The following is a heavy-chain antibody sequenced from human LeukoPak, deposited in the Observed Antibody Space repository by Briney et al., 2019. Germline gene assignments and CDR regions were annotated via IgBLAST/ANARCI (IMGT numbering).Heavy chain of an antibody. CDR2: ISGSGGST. CDR1: GFTFSSYA. J-gene: IGHJ3*02. Sequence: GGSLRLSCAASGFTFSSYAMSWVRQAPGKGLEWVSAISGSGGSTYYADSVKGRFTISRDNSKNTLYLQMSSLRAEDTAVYYCAKAVAGQFAAFDIWGQGTMVTVSS. CDR3: AKAVAGQFAAFDI. D-gene: IGHD6-19*01. V-gene: IGHV3-23*01.